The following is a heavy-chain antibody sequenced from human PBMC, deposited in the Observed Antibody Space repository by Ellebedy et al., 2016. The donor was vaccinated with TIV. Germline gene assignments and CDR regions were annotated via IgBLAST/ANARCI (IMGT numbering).Heavy chain of an antibody. V-gene: IGHV3-7*02. D-gene: IGHD3-3*01. J-gene: IGHJ5*02. Sequence: GESLKFSCAASGFTFSTYWMSWVRQAPGKGLEWVANIKYDGSEKYYVKSVKGRFTISRDNAKNSLYLQMDSLRAEDTAVYYCARWYDDSWTGYYTWGQGTLVTVSS. CDR1: GFTFSTYW. CDR2: IKYDGSEK. CDR3: ARWYDDSWTGYYT.